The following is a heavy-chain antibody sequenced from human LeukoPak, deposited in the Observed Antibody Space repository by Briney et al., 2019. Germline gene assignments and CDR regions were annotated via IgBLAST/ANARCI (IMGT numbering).Heavy chain of an antibody. CDR2: ISGSGGST. CDR3: AKDPLPYYYGSGSYCDY. J-gene: IGHJ4*02. V-gene: IGHV3-23*01. Sequence: GGSLRLSCAASGFTFSSYAMSWVRQAPGKGLEWVSAISGSGGSTYYADSVKGRFTISRDNSKNTLYLQMNSLRAEDTAVYYCAKDPLPYYYGSGSYCDYWGQGTLVTVSP. CDR1: GFTFSSYA. D-gene: IGHD3-10*01.